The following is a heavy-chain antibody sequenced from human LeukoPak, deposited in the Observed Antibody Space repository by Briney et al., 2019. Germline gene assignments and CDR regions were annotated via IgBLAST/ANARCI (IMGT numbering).Heavy chain of an antibody. CDR1: GFSFNNYA. D-gene: IGHD5-18*01. J-gene: IGHJ4*02. V-gene: IGHV3-23*01. Sequence: GGSLRLSCAASGFSFNNYAMGWVRQAPGKGLEWVSAISGGGDATKYADSVKGRFTISRDNAKNSLYLQMNSLRAEDMALYYCAKGSYSYGWSYFDYWGQGTLVTVSS. CDR3: AKGSYSYGWSYFDY. CDR2: ISGGGDAT.